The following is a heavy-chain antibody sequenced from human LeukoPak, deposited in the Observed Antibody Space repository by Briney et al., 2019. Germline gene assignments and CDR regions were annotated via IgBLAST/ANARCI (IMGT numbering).Heavy chain of an antibody. Sequence: GGSLRLSCAVSGFTFSSYGMNWVRQAPGKGLEWLSHISSGTSITHYADSVKGRFTISRDNAENSLYLQMNSLRVEDTAVYYCARAPTVLVGYCSSSSCQADYWGQGTLVTVSS. CDR1: GFTFSSYG. CDR2: ISSGTSIT. CDR3: ARAPTVLVGYCSSSSCQADY. J-gene: IGHJ4*02. D-gene: IGHD2-2*01. V-gene: IGHV3-48*04.